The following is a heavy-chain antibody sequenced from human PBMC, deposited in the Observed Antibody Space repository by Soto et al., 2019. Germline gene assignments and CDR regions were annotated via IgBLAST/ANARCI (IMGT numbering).Heavy chain of an antibody. D-gene: IGHD6-13*01. CDR1: GYAFTSDA. CDR3: AKSSRGIAATNDAFDI. CDR2: INAGNGNT. J-gene: IGHJ3*02. Sequence: ASVKVYCKAAGYAFTSDAMHWVRQAPGQRLEWMGWINAGNGNTKYSQKFQGRVTITRDTSASTAYMELSSLTSEDTAVYYCAKSSRGIAATNDAFDIWGQGTMVTVSS. V-gene: IGHV1-3*01.